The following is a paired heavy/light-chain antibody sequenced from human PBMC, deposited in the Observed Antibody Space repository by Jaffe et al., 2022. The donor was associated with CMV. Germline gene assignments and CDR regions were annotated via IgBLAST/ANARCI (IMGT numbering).Heavy chain of an antibody. Sequence: EVQLVESGGGLVQPGGSLRLSCAASGFTFSSYEMNWVRQAPGKGLEWVSYISSSGSTIYYADSVKGRFTISRDNAKNSLYLQMNSLRAEDTAVYYCARVPSTYYYDSSGYYPSWYFDYWGQGTLVTVSS. J-gene: IGHJ4*02. CDR3: ARVPSTYYYDSSGYYPSWYFDY. D-gene: IGHD3-22*01. CDR1: GFTFSSYE. CDR2: ISSSGSTI. V-gene: IGHV3-48*03.
Light chain of an antibody. V-gene: IGKV1-27*01. CDR1: QGISNY. J-gene: IGKJ3*01. CDR2: AAS. CDR3: QKYNSAPFT. Sequence: DIQMTQSPSSLSASVGDRVTITCRASQGISNYLAWYQQKPGKVPKLLIYAASTLQSGVPSRFSGSGSGTDFTLTISSLQPEDVATYYCQKYNSAPFTFGPGTKVDIK.